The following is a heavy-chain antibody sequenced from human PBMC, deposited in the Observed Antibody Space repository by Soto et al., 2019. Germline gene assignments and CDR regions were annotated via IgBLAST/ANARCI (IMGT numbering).Heavy chain of an antibody. CDR2: IIPIFGTA. V-gene: IGHV1-69*13. Sequence: SVKVSCKASGGTFSSYAISWVRQAPGQGLEWMGGIIPIFGTANYAQKFQGRVTITADESTSTAYMELSSLRSEDTAVYYCASLDPYSGYDFYFDYWGQGTLVTVSS. CDR1: GGTFSSYA. D-gene: IGHD5-12*01. J-gene: IGHJ4*02. CDR3: ASLDPYSGYDFYFDY.